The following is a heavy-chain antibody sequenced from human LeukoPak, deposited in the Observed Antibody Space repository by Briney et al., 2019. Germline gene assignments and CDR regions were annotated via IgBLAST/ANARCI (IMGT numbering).Heavy chain of an antibody. Sequence: PGGSLRLSCAASGFTFSSYSMNWVRQAPGKGLEWVSYISSSSSTIYYADSVKGRFTISRDNAKNSLYLQMNSLRAEDTAVYYCARERFLGTPPRKNYYYYYGMDVWGQGTTVTVSS. CDR2: ISSSSSTI. J-gene: IGHJ6*02. CDR1: GFTFSSYS. V-gene: IGHV3-48*01. CDR3: ARERFLGTPPRKNYYYYYGMDV. D-gene: IGHD3-3*01.